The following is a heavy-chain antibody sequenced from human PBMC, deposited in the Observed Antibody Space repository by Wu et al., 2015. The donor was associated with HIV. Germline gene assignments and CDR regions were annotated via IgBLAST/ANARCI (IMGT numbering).Heavy chain of an antibody. J-gene: IGHJ6*03. CDR3: ARSRFERDVIYGVTTNYYYLQHGR. D-gene: IGHD3-3*01. CDR2: TSVYIGYT. CDR1: GYSFSNYG. V-gene: IGHV1-18*04. Sequence: QIQLVQPGTEVKKPGTSVKVSCEGFGYSFSNYGITWVRQAPGQGLEWMGSTSVYIGYTKYAQNFQDRVTMTTDTSTSTAYMEVRSLRSDDTAIYYCARSRFERDVIYGVTTNYYYLQHGRLGKGTNGHRLL.